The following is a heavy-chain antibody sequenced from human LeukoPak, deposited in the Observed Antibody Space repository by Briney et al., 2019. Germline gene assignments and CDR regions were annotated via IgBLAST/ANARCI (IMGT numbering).Heavy chain of an antibody. V-gene: IGHV4-61*01. CDR3: AREAWAGTLSGWLDP. CDR1: GDSISSYHWSTYY. CDR2: IYNRGSP. Sequence: SETLSLTCTVSGDSISSYHWSTYYWSWIRQPPGKGLESIGSIYNRGSPNYNPSLRSRVSMSIDTSANQFSLRLSSVTAADTAVYYCAREAWAGTLSGWLDPWGRGILVTVSS. D-gene: IGHD1-7*01. J-gene: IGHJ5*02.